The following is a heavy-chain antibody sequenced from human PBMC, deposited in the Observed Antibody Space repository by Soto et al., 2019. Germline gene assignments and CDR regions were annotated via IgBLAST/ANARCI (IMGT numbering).Heavy chain of an antibody. CDR1: GFTFSTYS. V-gene: IGHV3-48*02. CDR2: ITTSSTTI. CDR3: ARERTDDGFDY. Sequence: EVQLVESGGGLVQPGGSLRLSCAASGFTFSTYSMSWVRQAPGKGLEWVSYITTSSTTIYYADSVKGRFTISRDNAKNSWYLQMNSLRDEDTAVYYCARERTDDGFDYWGQGTLVTVSS. J-gene: IGHJ4*02. D-gene: IGHD1-1*01.